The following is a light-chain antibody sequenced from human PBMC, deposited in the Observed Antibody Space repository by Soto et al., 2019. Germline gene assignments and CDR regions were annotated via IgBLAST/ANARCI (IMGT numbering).Light chain of an antibody. CDR2: AAS. V-gene: IGKV1-8*01. CDR3: QQYHRSSIT. J-gene: IGKJ5*01. Sequence: AIRMTQSPSSLSASTGDRVTITCRASQGISSYLAWYQQKPGKAPKLLIYAASTLQSGVPSRFSGSGSGTDFTLTISCLQSEDVATYYCQQYHRSSITFGQGTRLEIK. CDR1: QGISSY.